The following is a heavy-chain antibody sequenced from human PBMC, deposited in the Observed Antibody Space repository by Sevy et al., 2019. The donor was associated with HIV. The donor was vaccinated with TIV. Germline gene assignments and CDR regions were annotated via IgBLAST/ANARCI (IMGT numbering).Heavy chain of an antibody. CDR3: AKDHYDYRTGYYGYYGMDV. CDR1: GFRFSDYG. D-gene: IGHD3-3*01. Sequence: GGSLRLSCAASGFRFSDYGMHWVRQAPGKGLEWVSLIRFDGSMKYIADSVKGRFTISRDKVNDTLYQQMNSLRPEDTVVYYCAKDHYDYRTGYYGYYGMDVWGQGTTVTVSS. J-gene: IGHJ6*02. V-gene: IGHV3-30*02. CDR2: IRFDGSMK.